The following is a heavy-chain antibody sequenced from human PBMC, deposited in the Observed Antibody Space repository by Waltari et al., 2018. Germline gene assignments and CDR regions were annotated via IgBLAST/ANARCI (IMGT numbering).Heavy chain of an antibody. Sequence: QVQLVQSGAEVKKPGASVKVSCKASGYTFPSYAMHWILQAPGQRLEWMGWINAGNGNTKYSQEFQGRVTITRDTSASTAYMELSSLRSEDMAVYYCARAPYGSGSYSFDYWGQGTLVTVSS. CDR2: INAGNGNT. D-gene: IGHD3-10*01. V-gene: IGHV1-3*03. CDR3: ARAPYGSGSYSFDY. J-gene: IGHJ4*02. CDR1: GYTFPSYA.